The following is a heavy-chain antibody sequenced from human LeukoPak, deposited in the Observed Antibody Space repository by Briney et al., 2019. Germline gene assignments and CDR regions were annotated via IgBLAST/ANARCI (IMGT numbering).Heavy chain of an antibody. CDR3: ARDGDYGDYFDY. V-gene: IGHV1-18*04. Sequence: GASVKVSCKASGYPFTSSGFSWVRQAPGQGLEWMGRISTYNDNTHYAQKLQGRVTMTTDTSTSTAYMELRSLRSDDTAVYYCARDGDYGDYFDYCGQATLVTVSS. CDR2: ISTYNDNT. J-gene: IGHJ4*02. D-gene: IGHD4-17*01. CDR1: GYPFTSSG.